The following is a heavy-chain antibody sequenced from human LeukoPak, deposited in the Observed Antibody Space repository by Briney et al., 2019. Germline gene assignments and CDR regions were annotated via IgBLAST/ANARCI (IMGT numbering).Heavy chain of an antibody. D-gene: IGHD4-23*01. CDR2: IRYDGSNK. CDR1: GFTFSSYG. V-gene: IGHV3-30*02. CDR3: AKGLWVVKAYFQH. Sequence: EGSLRLSCAASGFTFSSYGMHWVRQAPGKGLEGVAFIRYDGSNKYYADSVKGRFTISRDNSKNTLYLQMNSLRAEDTAVYYCAKGLWVVKAYFQHWGQGTLVTVSS. J-gene: IGHJ1*01.